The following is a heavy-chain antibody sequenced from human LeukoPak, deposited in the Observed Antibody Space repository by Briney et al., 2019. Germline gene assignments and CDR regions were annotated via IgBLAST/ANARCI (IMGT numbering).Heavy chain of an antibody. CDR1: GFTFSSYG. D-gene: IGHD6-19*01. CDR3: AKDLIYSSGWYKGSDAFDI. Sequence: GGSLRLSCAASGFTFSSYGMHWVRQAPGKGLEWVAVIWYDGSNKYYADSVKGRFTISRYNSKNTLYLQMNSLRAEDTAVYYCAKDLIYSSGWYKGSDAFDIWGQGTMVTVSS. J-gene: IGHJ3*02. CDR2: IWYDGSNK. V-gene: IGHV3-33*06.